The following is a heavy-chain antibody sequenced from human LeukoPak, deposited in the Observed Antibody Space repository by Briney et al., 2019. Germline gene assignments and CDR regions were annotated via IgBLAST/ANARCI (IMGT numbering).Heavy chain of an antibody. J-gene: IGHJ3*02. D-gene: IGHD4-17*01. V-gene: IGHV3-30*18. CDR2: ISYDGSNK. Sequence: GGSLRLSCAASGFTFSSYGMHWVRQAPGKGLEWVAVISYDGSNKYYADSVKGRFTISRDNSKNTLYLQMNSLTAEDTAVYYCAKSDYGAFDIWGQGTMVTVSS. CDR1: GFTFSSYG. CDR3: AKSDYGAFDI.